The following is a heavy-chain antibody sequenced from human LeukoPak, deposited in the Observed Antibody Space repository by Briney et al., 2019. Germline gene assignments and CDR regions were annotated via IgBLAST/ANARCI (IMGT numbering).Heavy chain of an antibody. D-gene: IGHD6-13*01. CDR1: GGTFSSYA. V-gene: IGHV1-69*05. CDR3: AILPSKQQLVHFDY. J-gene: IGHJ4*02. Sequence: SVNVSCKASGGTFSSYAIGWVRQAPGQGLEWMGRIIPIFGTANYAQKFQGRVTITTDESTSTAYMELSSLRSEDTAVYYCAILPSKQQLVHFDYWGQGTLVTVSS. CDR2: IIPIFGTA.